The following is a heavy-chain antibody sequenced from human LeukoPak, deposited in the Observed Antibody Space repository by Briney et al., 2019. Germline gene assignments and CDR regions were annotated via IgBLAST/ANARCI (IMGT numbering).Heavy chain of an antibody. J-gene: IGHJ4*02. CDR1: RYTFTRYY. V-gene: IGHV1-2*02. CDR3: ARDADSSGYPHY. CDR2: INPNSGGT. D-gene: IGHD3-22*01. Sequence: AVKVSCKGSRYTFTRYYMHWVRQPPSQGLDWMGCINPNSGGTNYVHKFQGRVTMTRETSIRTAYMELSRLRSDDTAVYYCARDADSSGYPHYWGQGTLVTVS.